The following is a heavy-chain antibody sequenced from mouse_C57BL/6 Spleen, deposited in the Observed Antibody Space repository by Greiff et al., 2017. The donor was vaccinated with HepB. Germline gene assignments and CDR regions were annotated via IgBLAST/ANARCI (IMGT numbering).Heavy chain of an antibody. D-gene: IGHD1-1*01. CDR2: INPYNGGT. J-gene: IGHJ2*01. CDR1: GYTFTDYY. Sequence: EVKLQQSGPVLVKPGASVKMSCKASGYTFTDYYMNWVKQSHGKSLEWIGVINPYNGGTSYNQKFKGKATLTVDKSSSTAYMELNSLTSEDSAVYYCAIDYGSLYFDYWGQGTTLTVSS. V-gene: IGHV1-19*01. CDR3: AIDYGSLYFDY.